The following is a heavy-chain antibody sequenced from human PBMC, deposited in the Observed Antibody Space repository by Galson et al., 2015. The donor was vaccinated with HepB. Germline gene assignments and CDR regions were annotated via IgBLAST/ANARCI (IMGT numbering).Heavy chain of an antibody. J-gene: IGHJ2*01. CDR1: GFTFSSYG. D-gene: IGHD5-12*01. Sequence: LRLSCAASGFTFSSYGMHWVRQAPGKGLEWVAVIWYDGSNKYYADSVKGRFTISRDNSKNTLYLQMNSLRAEDTAVYYCARGVATIFSSADWYFDLWGRGTLVTVSS. CDR3: ARGVATIFSSADWYFDL. CDR2: IWYDGSNK. V-gene: IGHV3-33*01.